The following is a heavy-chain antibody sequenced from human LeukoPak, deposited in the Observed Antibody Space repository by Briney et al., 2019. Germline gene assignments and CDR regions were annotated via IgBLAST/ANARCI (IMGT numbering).Heavy chain of an antibody. D-gene: IGHD6-13*01. CDR1: GFTFSSYS. CDR3: AKSGIAAAGREIYYYYYYMDV. V-gene: IGHV3-48*01. Sequence: PGGSLRLSCVASGFTFSSYSMNWVRQAPGEGLEWVSYISSLSGTIYYADSVKGRFTISRDNAKNSLYLQMDSLRAEDTAVYYCAKSGIAAAGREIYYYYYYMDVWGKGTTVTISS. CDR2: ISSLSGTI. J-gene: IGHJ6*03.